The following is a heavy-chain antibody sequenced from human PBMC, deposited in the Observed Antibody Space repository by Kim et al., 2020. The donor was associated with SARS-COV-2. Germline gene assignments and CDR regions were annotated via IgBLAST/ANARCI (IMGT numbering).Heavy chain of an antibody. J-gene: IGHJ4*02. D-gene: IGHD2-15*01. V-gene: IGHV4-31*02. CDR3: ARSNYCSGGSCYYPSFDY. Sequence: KRRVTISVDTSKNQFSLKLSSVTAADTAVYYCARSNYCSGGSCYYPSFDYWGQGTLVTVSS.